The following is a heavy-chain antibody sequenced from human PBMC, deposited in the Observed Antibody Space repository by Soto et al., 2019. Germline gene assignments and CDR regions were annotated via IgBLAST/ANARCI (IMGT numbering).Heavy chain of an antibody. J-gene: IGHJ4*02. V-gene: IGHV1-69*13. Sequence: SVKVSCKASGGTFSSYAISWVRQAPGQGLEWMGGIIPIFGTANYAQKFQGRVTITADESTSTAYMELGSLRSEDTAVYYCAGFLVRGVLGYFDYWGQGTLVTVSS. CDR3: AGFLVRGVLGYFDY. CDR1: GGTFSSYA. CDR2: IIPIFGTA. D-gene: IGHD3-10*01.